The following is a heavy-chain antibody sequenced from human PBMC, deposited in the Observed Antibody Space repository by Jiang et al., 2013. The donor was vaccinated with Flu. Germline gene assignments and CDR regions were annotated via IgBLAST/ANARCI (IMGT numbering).Heavy chain of an antibody. Sequence: LLKPSETLSLTCAVYGGSFSGYYWSWIRQPPGRAWSGLGKLITVEHQLQPSLQSRVTISIDSPRGRFSLKLRSETAADTAVFYCARRPDLESVTHAYFYGMDVWGQGTTVTVSS. CDR1: GGSFSGYY. D-gene: IGHD4-23*01. CDR2: LITVEH. V-gene: IGHV4-34*01. J-gene: IGHJ6*02. CDR3: ARRPDLESVTHAYFYGMDV.